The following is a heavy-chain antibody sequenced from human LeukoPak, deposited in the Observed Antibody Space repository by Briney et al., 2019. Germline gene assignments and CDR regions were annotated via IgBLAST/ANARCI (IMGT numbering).Heavy chain of an antibody. CDR1: GSTLSNYG. CDR2: IRYDGSDK. J-gene: IGHJ4*02. CDR3: VKGKGSTSCPDAY. V-gene: IGHV3-30*02. D-gene: IGHD2-2*01. Sequence: GFLRLSCAASGSTLSNYGMHWVRQAPGKGPEWVSLIRYDGSDKYYADSVKGRFTISRDNSKNMVYLQMNGLRGDDTAAYYCVKGKGSTSCPDAYWGQGALVTVSS.